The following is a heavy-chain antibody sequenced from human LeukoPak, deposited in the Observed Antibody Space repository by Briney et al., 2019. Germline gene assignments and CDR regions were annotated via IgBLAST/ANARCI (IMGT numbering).Heavy chain of an antibody. V-gene: IGHV3-23*01. J-gene: IGHJ4*02. CDR1: GFTFSSYG. CDR3: ARDRETRGAANDY. D-gene: IGHD3-10*01. Sequence: QTGGSLRLSCAASGFTFSSYGMSWVRQAPGKGLEWVSAISGSGGSTYYADSVKGRFTISRDNSKNTLYLQMNSLRAEDTAVYYCARDRETRGAANDYWGQGTLVTVSS. CDR2: ISGSGGST.